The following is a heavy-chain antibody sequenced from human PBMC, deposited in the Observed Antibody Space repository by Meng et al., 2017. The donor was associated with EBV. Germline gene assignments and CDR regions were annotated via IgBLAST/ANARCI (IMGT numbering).Heavy chain of an antibody. Sequence: VLQVQLGVVSKKPGATVKVSCKASGYSFTSYNINWVRQATGQGLEWMGWMNPNSGNTGYAQKFQGRVTMTRNTSISTAYMELSSLRSEDTAVYYCARGPYYYDSSGYYYGEFDPWGQGTLVTVSS. CDR1: GYSFTSYN. V-gene: IGHV1-8*01. CDR3: ARGPYYYDSSGYYYGEFDP. J-gene: IGHJ5*02. CDR2: MNPNSGNT. D-gene: IGHD3-22*01.